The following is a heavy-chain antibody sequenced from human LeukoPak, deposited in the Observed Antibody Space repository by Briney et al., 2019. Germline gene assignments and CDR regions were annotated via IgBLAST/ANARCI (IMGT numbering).Heavy chain of an antibody. D-gene: IGHD6-13*01. J-gene: IGHJ4*02. CDR2: ISTSSSTI. Sequence: GGSLRLSCAASGFPFSSHSMNWVRQAPGRGLEWVSYISTSSSTIQYADAVKGRFTISRDNAKNALYLQMNSLREEDTAVYYCAKDHIAAAGYWGQGTLVTVSS. V-gene: IGHV3-48*02. CDR1: GFPFSSHS. CDR3: AKDHIAAAGY.